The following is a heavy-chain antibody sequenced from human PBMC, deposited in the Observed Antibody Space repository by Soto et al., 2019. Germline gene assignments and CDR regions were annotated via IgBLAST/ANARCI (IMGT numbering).Heavy chain of an antibody. D-gene: IGHD2-15*01. V-gene: IGHV3-53*01. CDR1: GFTVSSNY. CDR2: IYSGGST. J-gene: IGHJ6*02. Sequence: GGSLRLSCAASGFTVSSNYMSWVRQAPGKGLEWVSVIYSGGSTYYADSVKGRFTISRDNFKNTLYLQMNSLRAEDTAVYYCARDGRFCSGGSCPRTGMDVWGQGTTVTVSS. CDR3: ARDGRFCSGGSCPRTGMDV.